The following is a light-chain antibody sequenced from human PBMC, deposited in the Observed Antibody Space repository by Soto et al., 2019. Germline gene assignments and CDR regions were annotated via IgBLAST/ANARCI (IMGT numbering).Light chain of an antibody. CDR1: QRISSSD. J-gene: IGKJ1*01. CDR2: GAS. CDR3: QQYGSSPTWT. Sequence: EIVLTQSPGTLSLSPGKRATLSCRASQRISSSDVAWYQQRPGQAPRLLIYGASSRATGIPDRFSGSGSGTDFTLTISRLEPEDFAVYYCQQYGSSPTWTFGQGTKVDI. V-gene: IGKV3-20*01.